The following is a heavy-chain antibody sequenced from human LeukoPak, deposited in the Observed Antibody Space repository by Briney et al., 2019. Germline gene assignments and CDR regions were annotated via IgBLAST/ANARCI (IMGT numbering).Heavy chain of an antibody. V-gene: IGHV3-48*01. CDR3: ARDGSL. J-gene: IGHJ4*02. Sequence: GGSLRLSCAASGFIFSSYSMNWVRQAPGKGLEWLSYISDSSGTIFYADSVKGRFTISRDNAKNSLYLQMNSLRAEDTAVYYCARDGSLWGQGTLVTVSS. CDR1: GFIFSSYS. CDR2: ISDSSGTI.